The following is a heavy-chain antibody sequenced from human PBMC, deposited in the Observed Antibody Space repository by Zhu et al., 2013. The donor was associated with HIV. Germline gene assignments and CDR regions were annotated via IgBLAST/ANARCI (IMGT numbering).Heavy chain of an antibody. J-gene: IGHJ4*02. CDR3: ARENRLGLYSNFGQFDY. CDR1: GYTFTSYG. V-gene: IGHV1-18*01. D-gene: IGHD4-4*01. Sequence: QVQLVQSGAEVKKPGASVKVSCKASGYTFTSYGISWVRQAPGQGLEWMGWISVHNGNTKYAQKIQGRVTMTTDTSTNTAYMELRSLRSDDTAVYFCARENRLGLYSNFGQFDYWGQGTLVTVSS. CDR2: ISVHNGNT.